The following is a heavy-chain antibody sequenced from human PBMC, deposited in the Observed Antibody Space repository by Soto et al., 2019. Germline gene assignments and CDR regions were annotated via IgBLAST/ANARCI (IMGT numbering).Heavy chain of an antibody. V-gene: IGHV4-61*01. Sequence: QVQLQESGPGLVKPSDTLSLTCTVSGGSVSTGSYYWTWIRQPPGKGLEWIGYIYHSGSTNYNYNPSLKSRGAIALDTSKRQFSLKLRCVTAADTAVYYCARANSGYVPFDIWGQGTMVTVSS. CDR1: GGSVSTGSYY. CDR2: IYHSGSTNY. D-gene: IGHD5-12*01. J-gene: IGHJ3*02. CDR3: ARANSGYVPFDI.